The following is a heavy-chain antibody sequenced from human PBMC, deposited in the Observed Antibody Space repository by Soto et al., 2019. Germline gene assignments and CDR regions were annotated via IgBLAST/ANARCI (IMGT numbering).Heavy chain of an antibody. D-gene: IGHD3-10*01. Sequence: QVQLEQSGAEVKKPGASVKVSCKASGYTFTEYYIHWVRQAPEQGLVWMGWINPNSGGTKYAQKVQGWVTLTSDTSISTAYMEPSSLKSDDKAVYYCARRLGGGGDYYYGMDVWGQGTTVTVSS. CDR2: INPNSGGT. J-gene: IGHJ6*02. CDR3: ARRLGGGGDYYYGMDV. CDR1: GYTFTEYY. V-gene: IGHV1-2*04.